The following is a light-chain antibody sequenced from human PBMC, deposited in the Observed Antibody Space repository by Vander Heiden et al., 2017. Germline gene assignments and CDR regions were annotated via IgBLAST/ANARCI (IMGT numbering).Light chain of an antibody. Sequence: DIQMTQSPSSLSASVGDRVTITCQASHAISNYLNWYQQRPGRAPKLLIFAASRLETGVPSRFSGSGYGTVFTFTISSLQPEDIATYYCQRDAEVPTTFGQGTRLEIK. V-gene: IGKV1-33*01. CDR3: QRDAEVPTT. J-gene: IGKJ5*01. CDR1: HAISNY. CDR2: AAS.